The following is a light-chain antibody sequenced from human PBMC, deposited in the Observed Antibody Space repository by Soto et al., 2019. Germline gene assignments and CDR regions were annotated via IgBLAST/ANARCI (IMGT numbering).Light chain of an antibody. CDR1: QAIGNY. J-gene: IGKJ4*01. V-gene: IGKV1-33*01. CDR2: EAS. Sequence: DIQITQSPSSLSTSVGNRVTITCQASQAIGNYLNWYKQKPGKAPKLRIYEASNLETGVPAMFSGGVSGTDFTFTISSLQPEDIETYYFQHYYKLPLTFGGGTNVEIK. CDR3: QHYYKLPLT.